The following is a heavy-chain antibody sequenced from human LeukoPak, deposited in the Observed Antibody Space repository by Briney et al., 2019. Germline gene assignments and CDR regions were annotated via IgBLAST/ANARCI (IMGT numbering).Heavy chain of an antibody. J-gene: IGHJ3*02. V-gene: IGHV3-7*01. D-gene: IGHD2/OR15-2a*01. Sequence: GGSLRLSCAASGFTFSRYWMSWVRQAPGKGLEWVANIKDDGNEQYYMESVRGRFTISRDNAKNSIYLQMSSLRVEGTAVYYCARDPYFDAFDMWGQGTMVTVSS. CDR1: GFTFSRYW. CDR2: IKDDGNEQ. CDR3: ARDPYFDAFDM.